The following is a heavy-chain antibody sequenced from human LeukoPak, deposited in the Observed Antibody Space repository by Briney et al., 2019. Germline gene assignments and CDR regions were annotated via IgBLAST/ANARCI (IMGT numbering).Heavy chain of an antibody. D-gene: IGHD3-10*01. CDR2: INPNSGGT. CDR1: GYTFTGYY. V-gene: IGHV1-2*02. J-gene: IGHJ4*02. CDR3: ARVDGYYYGSGSY. Sequence: ASVKVSCKASGYTFTGYYMHWVRQAPGQGLEWMGWINPNSGGTNYAQKFQGRVTMTRDTSISTAYMELSRLRSDDTAVYYCARVDGYYYGSGSYWGQGTQVTVSP.